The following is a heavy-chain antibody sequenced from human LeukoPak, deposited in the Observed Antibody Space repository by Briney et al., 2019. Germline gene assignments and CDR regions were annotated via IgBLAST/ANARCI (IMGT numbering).Heavy chain of an antibody. J-gene: IGHJ4*02. CDR3: ARSYYDSSGFAY. CDR2: IYTSGST. V-gene: IGHV4-4*07. D-gene: IGHD3-22*01. Sequence: SETLSLTCTVSGGSISSYYWSWIRPPAGKGLEWIGRIYTSGSTYYNPSLKRRVTISVDTSKSQFSLKLSSVTAADTAVYYCARSYYDSSGFAYWGQGTLVTVSS. CDR1: GGSISSYY.